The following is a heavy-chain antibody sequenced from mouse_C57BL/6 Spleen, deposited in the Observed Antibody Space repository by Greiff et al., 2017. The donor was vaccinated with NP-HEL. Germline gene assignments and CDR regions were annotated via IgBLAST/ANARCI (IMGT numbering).Heavy chain of an antibody. CDR2: IYPGDGDT. V-gene: IGHV1-80*01. D-gene: IGHD1-1*01. CDR1: GYAFSSSW. CDR3: ARDYYGSSWYFDV. J-gene: IGHJ1*03. Sequence: QVQLQQSGAELVKPGASVKIPCKASGYAFSSSWMNWVKQRPGKGLEWIGQIYPGDGDTNYNGKFKGKATLTADKSSSTAYMQLSSLTSEDSAVYFCARDYYGSSWYFDVWGTGTTVTVSS.